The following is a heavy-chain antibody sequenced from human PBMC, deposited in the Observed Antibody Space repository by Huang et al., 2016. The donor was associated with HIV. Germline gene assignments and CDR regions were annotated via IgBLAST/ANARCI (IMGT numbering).Heavy chain of an antibody. CDR1: GFTFSSYW. Sequence: EVQLVESGGGLVQPGGSLRLSCAASGFTFSSYWLHWVRQAPGKGLGWVSRINSDGSSTRYADAGKGRFTISRDKAKNTLDLQMNSLRAEDTAVYYCARDSQQWLVEDYWGQGTLVTVSS. V-gene: IGHV3-74*01. D-gene: IGHD6-19*01. CDR2: INSDGSST. CDR3: ARDSQQWLVEDY. J-gene: IGHJ4*02.